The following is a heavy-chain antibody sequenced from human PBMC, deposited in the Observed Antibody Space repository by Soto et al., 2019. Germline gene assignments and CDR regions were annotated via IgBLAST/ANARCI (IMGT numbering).Heavy chain of an antibody. CDR1: GGTFRTES. J-gene: IGHJ3*01. V-gene: IGHV1-69*13. CDR2: ILPFFGTA. CDR3: ARGHECGGNSDAFDV. Sequence: QVHLVQSGAEVKKPGSSVKVSCKYSGGTFRTESINWVRQAPGQGLEWMGGILPFFGTADYAPRFQGRVNITADGATTTAYMELSSVTSQDTAVFFCARGHECGGNSDAFDVWGHGTMVTVSS. D-gene: IGHD2-21*01.